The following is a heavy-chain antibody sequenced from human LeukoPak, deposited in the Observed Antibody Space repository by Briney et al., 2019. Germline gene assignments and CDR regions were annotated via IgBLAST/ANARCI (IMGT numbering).Heavy chain of an antibody. D-gene: IGHD5/OR15-5a*01. J-gene: IGHJ4*02. CDR2: INHSGST. CDR1: GGSFSGYY. V-gene: IGHV4-34*01. CDR3: ARGRPLRGLDH. Sequence: SETLSLTCAVYGGSFSGYYWSWIRQPPGKGLEWIGEINHSGSTNYNPSLKSRVTISVDTSKNQFSLKLSSVTAADTAVYYCARGRPLRGLDHWGQGTLVTVSS.